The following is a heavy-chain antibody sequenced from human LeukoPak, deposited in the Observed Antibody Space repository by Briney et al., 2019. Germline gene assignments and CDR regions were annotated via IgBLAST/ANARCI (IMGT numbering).Heavy chain of an antibody. V-gene: IGHV3-7*01. J-gene: IGHJ4*02. CDR2: IKQDGSEE. CDR3: AREVTPYY. Sequence: PGGSLRLSCVASGFTFSNYWMTWVRQAPGKGLEWVANIKQDGSEEYYVDSVKGRFTISRDNAKNSLFLQMNSLRAEDTAVYYCAREVTPYYWGQGTLVTVSS. D-gene: IGHD2-15*01. CDR1: GFTFSNYW.